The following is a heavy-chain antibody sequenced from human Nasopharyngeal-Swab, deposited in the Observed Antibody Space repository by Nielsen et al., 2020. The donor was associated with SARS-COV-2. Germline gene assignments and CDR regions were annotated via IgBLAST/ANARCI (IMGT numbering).Heavy chain of an antibody. Sequence: ASVNVSCKASGYTFTGYYMHWVRQPPGQGLEWMGWINPNSGGTNYAQKFQGWVTMTRDTSISTAYMELSRLRSDDTAVYYCARALGYCSSTSCDTGENYYYYGMDVWGQGTTVTVSS. V-gene: IGHV1-2*04. CDR1: GYTFTGYY. CDR2: INPNSGGT. D-gene: IGHD2-2*02. J-gene: IGHJ6*02. CDR3: ARALGYCSSTSCDTGENYYYYGMDV.